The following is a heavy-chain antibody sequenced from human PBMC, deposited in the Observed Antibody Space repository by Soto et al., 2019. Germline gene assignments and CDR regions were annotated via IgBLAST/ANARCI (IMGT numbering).Heavy chain of an antibody. V-gene: IGHV1-69*01. CDR1: GGTFSSYA. Sequence: QVQLVQSGAEVKKPGSSVKVSCKASGGTFSSYAISWVRQAPGQGLEWMGGIIPIFGTANYAQKFQGRVTINADESTSTAYMELSSLRSEDTAVYYCARDRITMVRGSYYYYGMDVWGQGTTVTVSS. CDR3: ARDRITMVRGSYYYYGMDV. D-gene: IGHD3-10*01. J-gene: IGHJ6*02. CDR2: IIPIFGTA.